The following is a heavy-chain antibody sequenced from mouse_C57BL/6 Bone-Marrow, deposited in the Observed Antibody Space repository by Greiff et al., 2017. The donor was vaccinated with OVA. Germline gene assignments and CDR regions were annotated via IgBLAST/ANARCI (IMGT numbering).Heavy chain of an antibody. D-gene: IGHD2-12*01. CDR3: ARRFYSSFDY. CDR1: GYTFTSYW. Sequence: QVQLQQPGAELVMPGASVKLSCKASGYTFTSYWMHWVKQRPGQGLEWIGEIDPSDSYTNYNQKFKGKSTLTVDKSSSTAYMQLSSLTSEDSAVYYCARRFYSSFDYWGQGTTLTVSS. CDR2: IDPSDSYT. J-gene: IGHJ2*01. V-gene: IGHV1-69*01.